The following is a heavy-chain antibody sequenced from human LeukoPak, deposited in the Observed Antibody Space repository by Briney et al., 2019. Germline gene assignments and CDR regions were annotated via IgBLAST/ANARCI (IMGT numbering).Heavy chain of an antibody. J-gene: IGHJ4*02. V-gene: IGHV1-18*01. CDR1: GGTFSSYA. CDR2: ISAYNGNT. CDR3: ARGRLYSSSSGGY. D-gene: IGHD6-6*01. Sequence: GSSVKVSCKASGGTFSSYAISWVRQAPGQGLEWMGWISAYNGNTNYAQKLQGRVTMTTDTSTSTAYMELGSLRSDDTAVYYCARGRLYSSSSGGYWGQGTLVTVSS.